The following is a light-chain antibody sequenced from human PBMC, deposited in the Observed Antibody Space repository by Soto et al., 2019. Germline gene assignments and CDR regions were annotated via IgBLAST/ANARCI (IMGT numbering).Light chain of an antibody. CDR1: QSISSSF. J-gene: IGKJ2*01. CDR2: GAS. Sequence: DIVLTQSPGTLSLSPGERAALSFRASQSISSSFLAWYQHKPGQAPRLLIHGASSRATGIPDRFSGSGSGTDFTLTISRLDPEDFAVYYCQLYGASLVTFGQGTKVDIK. V-gene: IGKV3-20*01. CDR3: QLYGASLVT.